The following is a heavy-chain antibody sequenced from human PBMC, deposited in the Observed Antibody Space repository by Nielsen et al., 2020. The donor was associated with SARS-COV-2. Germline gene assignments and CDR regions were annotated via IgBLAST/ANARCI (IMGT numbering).Heavy chain of an antibody. CDR3: ARGGFGELLIVGAFDI. CDR1: GDSISSGGYY. D-gene: IGHD3-10*01. J-gene: IGHJ3*02. V-gene: IGHV4-30-4*08. Sequence: SETLSLTCTVSGDSISSGGYYWSWIRQHPGKGLEWIGYIYYSGSTYYNPSLKSRVTISVDTSKNQFSLKLSSVTAADTAVYYCARGGFGELLIVGAFDIWGQGTMVTVSS. CDR2: IYYSGST.